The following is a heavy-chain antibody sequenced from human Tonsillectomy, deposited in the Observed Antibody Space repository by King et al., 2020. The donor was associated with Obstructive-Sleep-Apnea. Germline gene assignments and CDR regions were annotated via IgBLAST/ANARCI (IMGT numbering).Heavy chain of an antibody. J-gene: IGHJ4*02. V-gene: IGHV4-59*08. Sequence: QLQESGPGLVKPSETLSLTCTLSGGAISYYYWSLIRQPPGKGLEWIGYIFYSGSTNYKPSPKSRVTISVDPSKNQFSLKLSSVTAADTAVYYCARGLGGLDYWGQGTLVTVSS. D-gene: IGHD3-16*01. CDR1: GGAISYYY. CDR2: IFYSGST. CDR3: ARGLGGLDY.